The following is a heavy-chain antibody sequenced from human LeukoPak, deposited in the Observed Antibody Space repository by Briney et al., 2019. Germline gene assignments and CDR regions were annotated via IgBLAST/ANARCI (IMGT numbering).Heavy chain of an antibody. CDR1: GFTFSSYG. J-gene: IGHJ6*03. CDR3: AKDQKVAATHPYYYYMDV. CDR2: IWYDGSNK. Sequence: GGSLRLSCAASGFTFSSYGMHWVRQAPGKGLEWVAVIWYDGSNKYYADSVKGRFTVSRDNSKNTLYLQMNSLRAEDTAVCYCAKDQKVAATHPYYYYMDVWGKGTTVTVSS. V-gene: IGHV3-33*06. D-gene: IGHD2-15*01.